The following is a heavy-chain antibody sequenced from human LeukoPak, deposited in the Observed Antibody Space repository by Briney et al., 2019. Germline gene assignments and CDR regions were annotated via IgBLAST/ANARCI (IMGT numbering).Heavy chain of an antibody. CDR2: INPNTGGT. CDR1: GFTFTGYY. J-gene: IGHJ4*02. CDR3: ARDLTVTIPAEGY. Sequence: ASVKVSCKASGFTFTGYYLHWVRQAPGQGLEWMGWINPNTGGTNYAQKFQGRVTMTRDTSITTAHMELSRLRSDETAVYYCARDLTVTIPAEGYWGQGTLVTVSS. D-gene: IGHD4-17*01. V-gene: IGHV1-2*02.